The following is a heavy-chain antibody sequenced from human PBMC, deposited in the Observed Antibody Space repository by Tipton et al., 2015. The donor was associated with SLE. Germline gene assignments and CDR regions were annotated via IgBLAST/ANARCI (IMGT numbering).Heavy chain of an antibody. V-gene: IGHV4-39*07. J-gene: IGHJ4*02. CDR1: GGSISSSSYY. Sequence: TLSLTCTVSGGSISSSSYYWGWILQPPGKGLEWIGRIYYSGSTYYNPSLKSRVTISVDTSKNQFSLKLSSVTAADTAVYYCARHYMQQLSDFDYWGQGTLVTVSS. CDR2: IYYSGST. CDR3: ARHYMQQLSDFDY. D-gene: IGHD6-13*01.